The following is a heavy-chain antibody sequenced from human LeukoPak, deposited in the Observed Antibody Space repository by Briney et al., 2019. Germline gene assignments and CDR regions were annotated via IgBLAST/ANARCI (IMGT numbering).Heavy chain of an antibody. V-gene: IGHV4-4*07. CDR2: IYTSGST. CDR1: GGSISSYY. D-gene: IGHD3-10*01. CDR3: AREGIMVRGVIDY. J-gene: IGHJ4*02. Sequence: KTSETLSLTCTVSGGSISSYYWGWIRQPAGKGLEWIGRIYTSGSTNYNPSLKSRVTMSVDTSKNQFSLKLSSVTAADTAVYYCAREGIMVRGVIDYWGQGTLVTVSS.